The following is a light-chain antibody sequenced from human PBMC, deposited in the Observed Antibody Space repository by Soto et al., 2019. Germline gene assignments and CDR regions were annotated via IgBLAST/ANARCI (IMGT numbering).Light chain of an antibody. V-gene: IGKV3-15*01. J-gene: IGKJ2*01. CDR3: QQYNNWPPYT. CDR2: GAS. Sequence: EIVMTQSPATLSVSPGERATLSCRASQSVSSNLAWYQQKPGQAPRLLIYGASTSTTAIPASFSGSGAGTEFTPTISSLLSEDFAVYYCQQYNNWPPYTFGQGTKLEIK. CDR1: QSVSSN.